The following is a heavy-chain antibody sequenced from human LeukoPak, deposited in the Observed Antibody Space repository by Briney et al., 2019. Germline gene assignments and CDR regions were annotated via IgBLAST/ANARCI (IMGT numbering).Heavy chain of an antibody. V-gene: IGHV4-30-2*01. D-gene: IGHD3-10*02. CDR1: GGSISSGGYS. CDR3: ARVGITMFRHAAFDI. J-gene: IGHJ3*02. Sequence: SQTLSLTCAVSGGSISSGGYSWSWIRQPPGKGLEWIGYIYHSGSTYYNPSLKSRVTISVDRSKNQFSLKLSSVTAADTAVYYCARVGITMFRHAAFDIWGQGTMVTVSS. CDR2: IYHSGST.